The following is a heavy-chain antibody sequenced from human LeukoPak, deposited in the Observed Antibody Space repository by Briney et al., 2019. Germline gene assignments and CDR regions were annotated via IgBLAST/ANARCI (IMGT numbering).Heavy chain of an antibody. CDR1: GFAFSGYE. D-gene: IGHD6-19*01. CDR2: IGTSGDT. CDR3: VREGRGRSGTNAYDI. J-gene: IGHJ3*02. V-gene: IGHV3-13*01. Sequence: GGSLRLSCAASGFAFSGYEMNWVRQAPGKGLEWVSAIGTSGDTFYAGSVKGRFTISRENAKDSLYLQMNSLSAGDTAVYYCVREGRGRSGTNAYDIWGQGTVVSVST.